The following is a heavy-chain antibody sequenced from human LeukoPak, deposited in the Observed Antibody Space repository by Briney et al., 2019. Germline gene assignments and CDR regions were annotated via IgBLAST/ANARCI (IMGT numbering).Heavy chain of an antibody. V-gene: IGHV3-74*01. CDR2: IFADGSTT. J-gene: IGHJ4*01. CDR3: ARELPREVTLDY. CDR1: EFNFFSYG. Sequence: QAGGSLRLSCVASEFNFFSYGMQWVRQAPGKGLVWVSRIFADGSTTSYADSVKGRFTVSRDNAKNTLYLQMDGLRAEDTAVYYCARELPREVTLDYWGQGTLVTVSP. D-gene: IGHD2-21*02.